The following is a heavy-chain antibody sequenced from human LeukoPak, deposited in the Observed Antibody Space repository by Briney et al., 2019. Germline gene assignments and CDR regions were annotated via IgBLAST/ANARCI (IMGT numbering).Heavy chain of an antibody. CDR3: ATTKGRYCSGGSCYSWPLDY. J-gene: IGHJ4*02. V-gene: IGHV1-69*13. Sequence: GAPVKVSCKASGGTFSSYAISWVRQAPGQGLEWMGGIIPIFGTANYAQKFQGRVTITADESTSTAYMELSSLRSEDTAVYYCATTKGRYCSGGSCYSWPLDYWGQGTLVTVSS. D-gene: IGHD2-15*01. CDR2: IIPIFGTA. CDR1: GGTFSSYA.